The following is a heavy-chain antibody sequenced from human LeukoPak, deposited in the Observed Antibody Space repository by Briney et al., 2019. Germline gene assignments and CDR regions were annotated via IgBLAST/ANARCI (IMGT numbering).Heavy chain of an antibody. Sequence: SETLSLTCTVSGGSISSYYWSWIRQPPGKGLEWIGYIYYSGSTNYNPSLKSRVTISVDTSKNQFSLKLSSVTAADTAVYYCAREEETYFDYWGQGTLVTVSS. CDR3: AREEETYFDY. V-gene: IGHV4-59*01. CDR2: IYYSGST. CDR1: GGSISSYY. J-gene: IGHJ4*02.